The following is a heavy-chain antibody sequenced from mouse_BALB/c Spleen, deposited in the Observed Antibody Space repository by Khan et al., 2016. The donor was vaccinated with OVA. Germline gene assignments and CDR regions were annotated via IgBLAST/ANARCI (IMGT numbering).Heavy chain of an antibody. CDR1: DFNIKDTY. CDR2: IDPANGNI. CDR3: ARRVYDSWFAY. D-gene: IGHD2-4*01. V-gene: IGHV14-3*02. Sequence: VQLKQSGAELVKPGASVKLSCTASDFNIKDTYMHWVKQRPEQGLEWIGKIDPANGNIKYDPKFRGMATITADTSSNTAYLQLSSLTSEDTAVYYCARRVYDSWFAYWGQGTLGTVSA. J-gene: IGHJ3*01.